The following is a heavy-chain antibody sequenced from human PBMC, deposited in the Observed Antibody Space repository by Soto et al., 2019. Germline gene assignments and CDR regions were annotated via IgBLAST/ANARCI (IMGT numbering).Heavy chain of an antibody. CDR1: GYTFTSYG. J-gene: IGHJ6*02. D-gene: IGHD3-3*01. CDR2: ISAYNGNT. CDR3: AREGYDFWSGYYYGMDV. Sequence: ASVKVSCKASGYTFTSYGISWVRQAPGQGLEWMGWISAYNGNTNYAQKLQGRVTMTTDTSTSTAYMELRSLRSDDTAVYYCAREGYDFWSGYYYGMDVWGQGTTVTVSS. V-gene: IGHV1-18*01.